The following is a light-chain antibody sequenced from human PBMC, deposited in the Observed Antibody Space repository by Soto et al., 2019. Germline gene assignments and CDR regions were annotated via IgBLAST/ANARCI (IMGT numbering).Light chain of an antibody. CDR2: GAS. V-gene: IGKV3-15*01. J-gene: IGKJ5*01. CDR3: QQYNNWPYT. Sequence: IGMTQSPATLAVSPGERATLSCRASQSISSNLAWFQQKPGQAPRVLIYGASTRATGIPARFTGSGSGTEFTLTISSLQSEDFAVYYCQQYNNWPYTFGQGTRLEI. CDR1: QSISSN.